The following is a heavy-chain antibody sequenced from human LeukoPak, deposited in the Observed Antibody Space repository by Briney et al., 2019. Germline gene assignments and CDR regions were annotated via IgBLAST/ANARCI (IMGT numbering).Heavy chain of an antibody. CDR2: ISGSAATI. D-gene: IGHD3-10*01. J-gene: IGHJ3*02. CDR1: GFTFSSYA. V-gene: IGHV3-23*01. Sequence: GGSLRLSCAASGFTFSSYAMSWVRRAPGKGLEWVSGISGSAATIYYADSAKGRFTISRDNTKNRLYLHMNSLRVDDTAVYYCAKSVGIIRRGAFDIWGQGTMVTVSS. CDR3: AKSVGIIRRGAFDI.